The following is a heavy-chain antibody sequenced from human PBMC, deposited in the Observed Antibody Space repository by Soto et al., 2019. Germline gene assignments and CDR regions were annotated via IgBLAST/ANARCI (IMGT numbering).Heavy chain of an antibody. CDR1: GGSISSYY. CDR3: AREGSGDFWSGYYGWFDP. V-gene: IGHV4-59*01. D-gene: IGHD3-3*01. J-gene: IGHJ5*02. Sequence: QVQLQESGPGLVKPSETLSLTCTVSGGSISSYYWSWIRQPPGKGLEWIGYIYYSGSTNYNPSLKSRVTISVDTSKNQFSLKLSSVTAADTAVYYCAREGSGDFWSGYYGWFDPWGQGTLVTVSS. CDR2: IYYSGST.